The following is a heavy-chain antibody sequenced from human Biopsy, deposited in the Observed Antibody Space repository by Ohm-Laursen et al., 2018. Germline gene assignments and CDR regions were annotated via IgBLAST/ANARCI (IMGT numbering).Heavy chain of an antibody. CDR3: ARGDYFDSNGYFWFDP. J-gene: IGHJ5*02. D-gene: IGHD3-22*01. CDR1: GGSISSGGSY. Sequence: SQTLSLTCTVSGGSISSGGSYWSWIRQRPGKGLEWIGYIFNSANTYYNPSLKNLITISGDTSKNQFSLKLNSVTAADTAVCHCARGDYFDSNGYFWFDPWGQGTLVTVSS. CDR2: IFNSANT. V-gene: IGHV4-31*01.